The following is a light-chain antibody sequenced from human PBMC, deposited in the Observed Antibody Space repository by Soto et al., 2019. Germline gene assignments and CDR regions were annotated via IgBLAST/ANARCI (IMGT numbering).Light chain of an antibody. J-gene: IGLJ2*01. V-gene: IGLV1-51*01. CDR2: DNN. CDR1: SSNIENNY. CDR3: GTWDNSLSAGV. Sequence: QSVLTQPPSVSAAPGQKVTISCSGSSSNIENNYVAWYQQLPGTAPKLLIYDNNKRPSGIPDRFSGSKSGTSATLGITGLQTGDEAEYYCGTWDNSLSAGVFGGGTKLTVL.